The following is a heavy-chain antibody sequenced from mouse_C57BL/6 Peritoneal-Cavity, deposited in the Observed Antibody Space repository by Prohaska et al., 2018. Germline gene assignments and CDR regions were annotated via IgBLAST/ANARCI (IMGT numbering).Heavy chain of an antibody. CDR3: ARGGSNYGIAY. V-gene: IGHV1-52*01. CDR2: IDPSDSET. Sequence: VLLQHPVAVLVSRSSSVQLFCTASIYTLSSYCMHLLKQRLIQGIEWIGNIDPSDSETQYNKKFKDKATLTVDKSSSTAYMQRSSLKSEDYAVYYCARGGSNYGIAYWGQGTLVTVSA. J-gene: IGHJ3*01. D-gene: IGHD2-5*01. CDR1: IYTLSSYC.